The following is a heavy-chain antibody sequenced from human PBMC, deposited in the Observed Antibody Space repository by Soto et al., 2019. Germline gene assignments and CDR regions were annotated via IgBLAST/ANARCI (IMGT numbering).Heavy chain of an antibody. D-gene: IGHD3-16*01. V-gene: IGHV3-30*18. CDR2: ISYDGSNK. J-gene: IGHJ4*02. CDR3: AKDFLLWGSFPDPGASDY. CDR1: GFTFSSYG. Sequence: QVQLVESGGGVVQPGKSLRLSCAASGFTFSSYGIHWVRQAPGKGLEWVAVISYDGSNKFYADSVKGRFTISRDNSNGTVYLQMDSLRAGDTAVYYCAKDFLLWGSFPDPGASDYWGQGTLVTVSS.